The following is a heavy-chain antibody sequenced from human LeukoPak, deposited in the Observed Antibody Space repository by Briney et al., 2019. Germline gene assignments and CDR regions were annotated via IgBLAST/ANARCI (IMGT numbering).Heavy chain of an antibody. CDR2: IRYDGSNK. V-gene: IGHV3-30*02. J-gene: IGHJ4*02. CDR1: GFTFSSYG. CDR3: ATTSITIFGVVIGFDY. Sequence: GGSLRLSCAASGFTFSSYGMHWVRQAPGKGLEWVAFIRYDGSNKYYADSVKGRFTISRDNSKNTLYLQMNSLRAEGTAVYYCATTSITIFGVVIGFDYWGQGTLVTVSS. D-gene: IGHD3-3*01.